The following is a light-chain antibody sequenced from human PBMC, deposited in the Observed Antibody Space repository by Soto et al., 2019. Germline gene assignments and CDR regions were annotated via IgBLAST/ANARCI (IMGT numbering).Light chain of an antibody. Sequence: QSVLTQPASVSGSPGQSITISCTGTSSDIASYKFVSWFQHHPGKAPKLLIYEVNNRPSGISNRFSGSKSGNTASLTISGLQPEDEANYFCSSATNTDTLVVFDGGTKVTVL. CDR2: EVN. CDR1: SSDIASYKF. V-gene: IGLV2-14*01. CDR3: SSATNTDTLVV. J-gene: IGLJ2*01.